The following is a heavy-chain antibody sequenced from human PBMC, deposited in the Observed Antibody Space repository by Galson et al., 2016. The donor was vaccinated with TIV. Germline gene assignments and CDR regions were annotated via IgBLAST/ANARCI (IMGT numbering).Heavy chain of an antibody. V-gene: IGHV3-23*01. CDR1: GFTFSSYA. J-gene: IGHJ4*02. CDR3: VKDQRVPYSSGWYDY. D-gene: IGHD6-19*01. CDR2: ISVSGIST. Sequence: SLRLSCAASGFTFSSYAMSWVRQAPGKGLEWVSSISVSGISTYYADSVKGRFTISRDNSKNTLYLQMNSLRAEDTAVYYCVKDQRVPYSSGWYDYWGQGNLVTVSS.